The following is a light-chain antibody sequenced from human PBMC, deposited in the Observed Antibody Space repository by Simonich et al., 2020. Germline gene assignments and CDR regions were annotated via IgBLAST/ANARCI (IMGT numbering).Light chain of an antibody. V-gene: IGLV1-44*01. CDR3: AAWDDSLNGWV. J-gene: IGLJ3*02. CDR2: SNN. Sequence: QSVLTQPPSASGTPGQRVTISCSGSSSNIGSNTVNWYQQLPGTAPKLIIYSNNQRPSGVPDRFSASTSGTSASLAISGLQSEDEADYYCAAWDDSLNGWVFGGGTKLTVL. CDR1: SSNIGSNT.